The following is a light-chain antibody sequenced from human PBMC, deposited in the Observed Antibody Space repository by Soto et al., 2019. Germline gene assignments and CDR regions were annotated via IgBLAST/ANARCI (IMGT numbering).Light chain of an antibody. V-gene: IGLV2-8*01. CDR1: SSDVGGYNY. Sequence: QSVLTQPPSASGSPGQSVTISCTGTSSDVGGYNYVAWYQQHPGKAPKLMIYEVSKRPSGVPDRFSGSKSGNTASLTVCGPQAEDEADYDCSSYAGSNNLVFGAGTKLTVL. CDR2: EVS. J-gene: IGLJ1*01. CDR3: SSYAGSNNLV.